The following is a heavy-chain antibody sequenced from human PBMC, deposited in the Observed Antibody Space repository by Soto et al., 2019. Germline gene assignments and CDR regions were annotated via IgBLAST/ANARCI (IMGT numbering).Heavy chain of an antibody. Sequence: ASVKVSCKASGGTFSSYAFSWVRQATGQGLEWMGWMNPNSGNTGYAQKFQGRVTMTRNTSISTAYMELSSLRSEDTAVYYCAVAYYYDSSGYPTLYYYYGMDVWGQGTTVTVSS. CDR2: MNPNSGNT. D-gene: IGHD3-22*01. CDR1: GGTFSSYA. CDR3: AVAYYYDSSGYPTLYYYYGMDV. J-gene: IGHJ6*02. V-gene: IGHV1-8*02.